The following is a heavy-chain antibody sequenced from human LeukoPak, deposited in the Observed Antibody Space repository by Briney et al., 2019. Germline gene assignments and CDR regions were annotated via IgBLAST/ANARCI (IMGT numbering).Heavy chain of an antibody. CDR3: AREGREGGRIAAAASYYYYYMDV. CDR2: INPSGGRT. V-gene: IGHV1-46*01. CDR1: GYTFTSYY. J-gene: IGHJ6*03. D-gene: IGHD6-13*01. Sequence: ASVKVSCKASGYTFTSYYMHWVRQAPGQGLEWMGIINPSGGRTSYAQKFQGRVTMTRDTSTSTVYMELSSLRSEDTAVYYCAREGREGGRIAAAASYYYYYMDVWGKGTTVTISS.